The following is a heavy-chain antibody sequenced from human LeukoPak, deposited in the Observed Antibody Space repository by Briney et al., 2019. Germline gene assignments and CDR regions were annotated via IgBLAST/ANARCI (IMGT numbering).Heavy chain of an antibody. Sequence: PSETLSLTCTVSGGFISGYYWSWIRQSPGKGLEWIGYIYYNGSTSHNPSLKSRVTISLDTSKNQFSMNLISVTAADTAVYYCAREGVAAAGKLDYWGQGTLVTVSS. D-gene: IGHD6-13*01. CDR2: IYYNGST. V-gene: IGHV4-59*01. J-gene: IGHJ4*02. CDR1: GGFISGYY. CDR3: AREGVAAAGKLDY.